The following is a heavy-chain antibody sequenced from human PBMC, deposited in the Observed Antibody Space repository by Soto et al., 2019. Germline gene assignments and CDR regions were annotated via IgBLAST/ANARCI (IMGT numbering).Heavy chain of an antibody. J-gene: IGHJ4*02. CDR3: ASSCSGGSCSSNFDY. CDR2: INHSGST. Sequence: SETLSLTCAVYGGSFSGYYWSWVRQPPGKGLEWIGEINHSGSTNYNPSLKSRVTISVDTSKNQFSLKLSSVTAADTAVYYCASSCSGGSCSSNFDYWGQGPLVTVSS. CDR1: GGSFSGYY. D-gene: IGHD2-15*01. V-gene: IGHV4-34*01.